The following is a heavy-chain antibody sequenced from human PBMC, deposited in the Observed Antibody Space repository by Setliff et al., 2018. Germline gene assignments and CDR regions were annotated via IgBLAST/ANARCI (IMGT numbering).Heavy chain of an antibody. CDR2: IIHSGST. Sequence: PSETLSLTCAVYGGSFSGYYWSWIRQPPGKGLEWIGEIIHSGSTNYNPSLKSRVTISMDTSKNQFSLKVPPVTAADTAVYYCAREQWLDPPGYYYMDVWAKGTTVTVSS. CDR3: AREQWLDPPGYYYMDV. V-gene: IGHV4-34*12. D-gene: IGHD6-19*01. CDR1: GGSFSGYY. J-gene: IGHJ6*03.